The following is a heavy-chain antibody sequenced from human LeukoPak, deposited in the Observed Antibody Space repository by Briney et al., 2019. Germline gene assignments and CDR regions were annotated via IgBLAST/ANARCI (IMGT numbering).Heavy chain of an antibody. J-gene: IGHJ4*02. Sequence: GGSLRLSCAASGFTFSSYGMHWVRQAPGKGLEWVAVISYDGSNKYYADSVKGRFTISRDNSKNTLYLQMNSLRAEDTAVYYCAKDQGLAAAGTGDFDYWGQGTLVTVSS. CDR2: ISYDGSNK. D-gene: IGHD6-13*01. CDR1: GFTFSSYG. CDR3: AKDQGLAAAGTGDFDY. V-gene: IGHV3-30*18.